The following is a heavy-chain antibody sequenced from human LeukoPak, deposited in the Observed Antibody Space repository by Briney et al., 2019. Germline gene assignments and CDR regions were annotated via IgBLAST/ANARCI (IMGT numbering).Heavy chain of an antibody. Sequence: PGGSLRLSCAASGFTFSSYAMSWVRQAPGKGLEWVSAISGSGGSTYYADSVKGRFTISRDNSKNTLYLQMNSLRAEGTAVYYCAKDLEASGATFDYWGQGTLVTVSS. CDR2: ISGSGGST. CDR1: GFTFSSYA. D-gene: IGHD1-26*01. CDR3: AKDLEASGATFDY. J-gene: IGHJ4*02. V-gene: IGHV3-23*01.